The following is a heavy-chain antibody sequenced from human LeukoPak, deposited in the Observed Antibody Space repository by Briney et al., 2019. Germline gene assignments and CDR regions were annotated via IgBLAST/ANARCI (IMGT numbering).Heavy chain of an antibody. D-gene: IGHD5-18*01. J-gene: IGHJ4*02. CDR2: IFYSGST. V-gene: IGHV4-39*07. CDR3: ARVGEDTAMDFDY. Sequence: SETLSLTCTVSSGSISTSNYYWGWVRQPPGKALEWIGNIFYSGSTYYSPSLKSRVTISLDTSRNQFSLKLNSVTAADTAVYYCARVGEDTAMDFDYWGQGTLVTVSS. CDR1: SGSISTSNYY.